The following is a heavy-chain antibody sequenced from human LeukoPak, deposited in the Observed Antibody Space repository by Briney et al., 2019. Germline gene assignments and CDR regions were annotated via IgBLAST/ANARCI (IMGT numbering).Heavy chain of an antibody. Sequence: GGSLRLSCAASGFTFSSYSMNWVRQAPGKGLEWVSYISAVGATIYYADSVKGRFNISRDNLKSSLFLQMSSVRAEDRGVYYCAGSRYPEPQDLNYWGKGTLVIV. CDR2: ISAVGATI. CDR3: AGSRYPEPQDLNY. J-gene: IGHJ4*02. D-gene: IGHD3-10*01. CDR1: GFTFSSYS. V-gene: IGHV3-48*04.